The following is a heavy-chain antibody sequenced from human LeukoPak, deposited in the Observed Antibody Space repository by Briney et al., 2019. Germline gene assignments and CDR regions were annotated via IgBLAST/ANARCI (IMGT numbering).Heavy chain of an antibody. Sequence: SGPTLVKPTQTLTLTCTFSGFSLSTSGVGVGWIRQPPGKALEWLALIYWDDDNRYSPSLKSRLTITKGKNQVVLTMTNMDPVGTATYYCAHHSYYGVNTWYFDYWGQGTLVTVSS. CDR1: GFSLSTSGVG. CDR3: AHHSYYGVNTWYFDY. CDR2: IYWDDDN. J-gene: IGHJ4*02. D-gene: IGHD4-23*01. V-gene: IGHV2-5*02.